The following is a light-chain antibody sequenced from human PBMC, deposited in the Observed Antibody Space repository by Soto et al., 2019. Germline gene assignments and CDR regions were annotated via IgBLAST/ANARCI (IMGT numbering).Light chain of an antibody. CDR2: GAS. V-gene: IGKV3-20*01. Sequence: DIVLTQSPATLSVSPGERATLSCRASQTVSSNLAWYQQKAGRAPRRLIYGASSSATGIPDRFSGSGSGTDYFLTISRLEPEDFAVYYCQQYGSSPPITFGQGTRLEIK. CDR1: QTVSSN. CDR3: QQYGSSPPIT. J-gene: IGKJ5*01.